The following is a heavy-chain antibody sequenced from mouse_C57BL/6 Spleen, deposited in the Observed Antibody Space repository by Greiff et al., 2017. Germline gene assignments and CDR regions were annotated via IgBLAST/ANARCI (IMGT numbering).Heavy chain of an antibody. D-gene: IGHD1-1*01. CDR1: GYTFTDYY. Sequence: EVQLQQSGPELVKPGASVKISCKASGYTFTDYYMNWVKQSHGKSLEWIGDINPNNGGTSYNQKFKGKATLTVDKSSSTAYMELRSLTSEDSAVYYCARSGDYGSRGAYWGQGTLVTVSA. CDR3: ARSGDYGSRGAY. J-gene: IGHJ3*01. CDR2: INPNNGGT. V-gene: IGHV1-26*01.